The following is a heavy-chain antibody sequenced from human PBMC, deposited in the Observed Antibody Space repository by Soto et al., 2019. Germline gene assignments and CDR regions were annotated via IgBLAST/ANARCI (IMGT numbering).Heavy chain of an antibody. Sequence: GGSLRFSCAASGFIFSSYAMNWVRQAPGKGLELVAGIDQSGGTAYYAESVRGRVAISRDNSINTLYLQMSSLRAEDTALYYCAHPRGYGVFDAVDIWGQGSMVTVSS. CDR3: AHPRGYGVFDAVDI. CDR2: IDQSGGTA. V-gene: IGHV3-23*01. CDR1: GFIFSSYA. J-gene: IGHJ3*02. D-gene: IGHD2-8*01.